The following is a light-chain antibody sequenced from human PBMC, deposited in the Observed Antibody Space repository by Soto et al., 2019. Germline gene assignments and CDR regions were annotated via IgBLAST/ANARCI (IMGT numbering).Light chain of an antibody. J-gene: IGLJ1*01. CDR2: IND. CDR3: ASWDDRLNGYV. CDR1: RSNIGSNS. V-gene: IGLV1-44*01. Sequence: QSVLTQPPSVSGTPGQRVIISCSGSRSNIGSNSVNWYQQLPGTAPKLLIYINDQRPSGVPDRFSGSTSGTSVSLAISGLQSEDEADYYCASWDDRLNGYVFGTGTKVTVL.